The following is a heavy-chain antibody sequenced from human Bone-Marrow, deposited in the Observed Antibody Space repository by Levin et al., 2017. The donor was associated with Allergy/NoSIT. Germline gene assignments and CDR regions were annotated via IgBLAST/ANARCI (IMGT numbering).Heavy chain of an antibody. D-gene: IGHD3-10*01. V-gene: IGHV4-31*03. CDR2: IYHSGST. CDR3: ARGEYAYGSGSYYLDY. Sequence: SQTLSLTCTVSCDSISSGGYYWSWIRQHPGKGLEWIGYIYHSGSTYYNPSLKGRVTISVDTSKNEFSLKLSSVTAADTAVFYCARGEYAYGSGSYYLDYWGQGTLVTVSS. J-gene: IGHJ4*02. CDR1: CDSISSGGYY.